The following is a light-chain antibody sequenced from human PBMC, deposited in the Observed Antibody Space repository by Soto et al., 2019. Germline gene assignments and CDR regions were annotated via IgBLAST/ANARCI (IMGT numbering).Light chain of an antibody. CDR2: GAS. Sequence: ENELTQSPGSLSLSPGERATLSCRTSQSVSSSYLAWYQQKPGQAPRLLIYGASSRATGIPDRFSGSGSGTDFTLTSSRLEPEDFAVYYCQQYGSSPSTFGQGTRLEI. CDR1: QSVSSSY. J-gene: IGKJ5*01. CDR3: QQYGSSPST. V-gene: IGKV3-20*01.